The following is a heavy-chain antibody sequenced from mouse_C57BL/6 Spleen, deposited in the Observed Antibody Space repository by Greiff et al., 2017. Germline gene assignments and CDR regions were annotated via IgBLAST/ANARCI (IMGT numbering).Heavy chain of an antibody. CDR3: AKYYDGYYAGYWYCDV. D-gene: IGHD2-3*01. Sequence: QVQLQQPGAELVKPGASVKLSCKASGYTFTSYWMHWVKQRPGRGLEWIGRIDPNSGGTKYNEKFKSKATLTVDKPSSTAYMQLSSLTSEDSAVYYCAKYYDGYYAGYWYCDVWGTGTTVTVSS. CDR1: GYTFTSYW. J-gene: IGHJ1*03. V-gene: IGHV1-72*01. CDR2: IDPNSGGT.